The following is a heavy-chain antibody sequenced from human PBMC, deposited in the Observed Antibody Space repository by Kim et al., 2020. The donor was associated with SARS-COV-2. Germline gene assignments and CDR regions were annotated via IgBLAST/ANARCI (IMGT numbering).Heavy chain of an antibody. CDR1: GFTFSSYS. V-gene: IGHV3-48*04. CDR2: ISSSSSTI. Sequence: GGSLRLSCAASGFTFSSYSMNWVRQAPGKGLEWVSYISSSSSTIYYADSVKGRFTISRDNAKNSLYLQMNSLRAEDTAVYYCARGGFRILFHPWGQGTLVTVSS. CDR3: ARGGFRILFHP. J-gene: IGHJ5*02. D-gene: IGHD2-15*01.